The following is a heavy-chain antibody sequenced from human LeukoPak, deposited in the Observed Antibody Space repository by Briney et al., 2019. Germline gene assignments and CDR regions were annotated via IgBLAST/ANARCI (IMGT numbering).Heavy chain of an antibody. CDR1: GYTFTSYG. CDR2: ISAYNGNT. V-gene: IGHV1-18*01. D-gene: IGHD6-19*01. J-gene: IGHJ4*02. Sequence: ASVTVSSTASGYTFTSYGISWVRQAPGQGLEWMGWISAYNGNTNYAQKLQGRVTMTTDTSTSTAYMELRSLRSDDTAVYYCAREAPYSSGWYHGVDYWGQGTLVTVSS. CDR3: AREAPYSSGWYHGVDY.